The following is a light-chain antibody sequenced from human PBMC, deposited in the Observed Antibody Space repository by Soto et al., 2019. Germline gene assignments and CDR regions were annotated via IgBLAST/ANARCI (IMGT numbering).Light chain of an antibody. V-gene: IGKV1-17*01. CDR1: QDIRNN. Sequence: DIQMTQSPSSLSASVGDRVTITCRASQDIRNNLCWYQQKPGKAPKRLIYAAFILQSGVPPRFSGNGSGTEFTLTISSLQAEDYATYFCLQHKTYSLTFGQGTRLE. CDR3: LQHKTYSLT. CDR2: AAF. J-gene: IGKJ5*01.